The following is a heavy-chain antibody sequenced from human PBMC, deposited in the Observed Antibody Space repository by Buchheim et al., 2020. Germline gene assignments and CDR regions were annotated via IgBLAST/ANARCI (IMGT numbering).Heavy chain of an antibody. V-gene: IGHV4-61*01. D-gene: IGHD3-10*01. CDR2: IYYSGST. CDR3: ARGRDPITFDY. CDR1: GGSVSSGNYF. J-gene: IGHJ4*02. Sequence: QVQLQESGPGLVEPSETLSLTCAVSGGSVSSGNYFWNWIRQPPGKGLEWIGYIYYSGSTSYDPSLESRVTISVDKPGNPFSLRLSSVTAADTAIYFCARGRDPITFDYWGQGTL.